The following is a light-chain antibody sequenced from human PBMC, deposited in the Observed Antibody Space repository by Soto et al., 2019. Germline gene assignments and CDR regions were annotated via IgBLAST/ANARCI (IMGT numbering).Light chain of an antibody. CDR2: VVS. Sequence: QSVLTQPPSASGSPGQSVTISCTGTSSDIGTYKYVSWYQHHPGKAPKLMIYVVSKRPSGVPDRFSGSKSGNTASLTVSGLLTEDEADYYCSSYAGRNNVVFGGGTKLTVL. CDR1: SSDIGTYKY. V-gene: IGLV2-8*01. J-gene: IGLJ2*01. CDR3: SSYAGRNNVV.